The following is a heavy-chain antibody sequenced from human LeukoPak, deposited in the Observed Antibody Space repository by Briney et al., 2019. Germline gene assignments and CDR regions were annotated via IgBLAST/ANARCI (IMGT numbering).Heavy chain of an antibody. J-gene: IGHJ4*02. Sequence: GGSLRLSCAASGFTFSSFEMNWVRQAPGKGLEWVSYISSGGSSIYYADSVKGRFTISRDNAQNSLYLQMNSLRAEDTAVYYCVRVQRGFFDYWGQGTLVTVSS. D-gene: IGHD3-10*01. CDR2: ISSGGSSI. V-gene: IGHV3-48*03. CDR3: VRVQRGFFDY. CDR1: GFTFSSFE.